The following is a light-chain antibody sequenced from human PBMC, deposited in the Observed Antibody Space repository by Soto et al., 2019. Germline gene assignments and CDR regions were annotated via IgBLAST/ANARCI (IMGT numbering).Light chain of an antibody. V-gene: IGKV3-15*01. J-gene: IGKJ1*01. CDR3: KQYNKWPPWT. CDR1: HSGSTN. CDR2: GAS. Sequence: EIVLTESPDILSVSPGARATLSCRASHSGSTNFACYQQKTGKAPRLLXXGASTRATGILARLSGSGSGKEFTLNISSLQSEEFAVYYCKQYNKWPPWTFGQGTKVDIK.